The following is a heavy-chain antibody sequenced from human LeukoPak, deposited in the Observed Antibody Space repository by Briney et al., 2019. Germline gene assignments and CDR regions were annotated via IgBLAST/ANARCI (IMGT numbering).Heavy chain of an antibody. D-gene: IGHD6-19*01. CDR2: INPYNGNT. J-gene: IGHJ5*02. V-gene: IGHV1-18*01. Sequence: EASVKVSCKASGYTFTSYGINWVRQAPGQGLEWMGWINPYNGNTRYSQKFQGSVTMTTDTSTNTAYMELRSLRSDDTAVYYCARDQWLEPPTNWFDPWGQGTLVTVSS. CDR1: GYTFTSYG. CDR3: ARDQWLEPPTNWFDP.